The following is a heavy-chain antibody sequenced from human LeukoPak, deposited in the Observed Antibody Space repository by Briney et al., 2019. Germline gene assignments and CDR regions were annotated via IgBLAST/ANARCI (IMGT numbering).Heavy chain of an antibody. J-gene: IGHJ6*03. D-gene: IGHD6-6*01. V-gene: IGHV4-61*02. CDR2: IYTSGST. CDR1: GGSISSGSYY. Sequence: PSETLSLTCTVSGGSISSGSYYWSWIRQPAGKGLEWIGRIYTSGSTNYNPSLKSRVTISVDTSKNQFSLKLSSVTAADTAVYYCARDSSSSEDYYYYYYYMDVWGKGTTVTVSS. CDR3: ARDSSSSEDYYYYYYYMDV.